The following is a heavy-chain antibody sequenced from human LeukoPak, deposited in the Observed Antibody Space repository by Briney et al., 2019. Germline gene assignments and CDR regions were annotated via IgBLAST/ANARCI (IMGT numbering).Heavy chain of an antibody. CDR1: GYTFTSYD. CDR2: MNPNSGHR. J-gene: IGHJ5*02. CDR3: ARGDTNYANWFDP. V-gene: IGHV1-8*03. Sequence: ASVKVSCKASGYTFTSYDINWVRQATGQGLEWMGWMNPNSGHRGYAQKFQGRVTITGNTSTSTAYMELSSLRSEDTAIYYCARGDTNYANWFDPWGQGTLITVSS. D-gene: IGHD4-11*01.